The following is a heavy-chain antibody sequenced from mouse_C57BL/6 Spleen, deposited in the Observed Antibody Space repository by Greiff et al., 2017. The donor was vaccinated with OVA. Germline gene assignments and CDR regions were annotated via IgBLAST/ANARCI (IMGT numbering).Heavy chain of an antibody. CDR3: ARFNYYGSSSDAMDY. V-gene: IGHV14-2*01. J-gene: IGHJ4*01. CDR1: GFNIKDYY. D-gene: IGHD1-1*01. CDR2: IDPEDGET. Sequence: VQLQQSGAELVKPGASVKLSCTASGFNIKDYYMHWVKQRPEQGLEWIGRIDPEDGETKSAPTFKGKATISADTSSNPAYLQLSSLTSEDTAVYYCARFNYYGSSSDAMDYWGQGTSVTVSS.